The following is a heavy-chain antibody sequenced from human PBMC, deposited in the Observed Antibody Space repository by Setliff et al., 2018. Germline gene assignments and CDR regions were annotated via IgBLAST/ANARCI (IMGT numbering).Heavy chain of an antibody. D-gene: IGHD6-13*01. Sequence: ASVKVSCKTSGYPFTNYGLSWVRQAPGQGLEWMGWISGHNGDTKLAQNFQGRVTVTTDTFTNTGYMELRSLRSDDTAFYYCARADYSSSLHYFDCWDQGTLVTVSP. CDR3: ARADYSSSLHYFDC. J-gene: IGHJ4*02. V-gene: IGHV1-18*01. CDR1: GYPFTNYG. CDR2: ISGHNGDT.